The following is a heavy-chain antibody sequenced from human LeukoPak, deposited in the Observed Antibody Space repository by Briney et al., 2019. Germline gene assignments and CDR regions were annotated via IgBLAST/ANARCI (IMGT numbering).Heavy chain of an antibody. V-gene: IGHV1-46*03. D-gene: IGHD2-2*01. CDR1: GYTFTSYY. J-gene: IGHJ5*02. CDR2: INPSGGST. Sequence: ASVKVSCKASGYTFTSYYMHWVRQAPGQGLEWMGIINPSGGSTSYAQKFQVRVTMTRDTSTSTVYMELSSLRSEDTAVYYCARDGLGYCSSTSCPNVFDPWGQGTLVTVSS. CDR3: ARDGLGYCSSTSCPNVFDP.